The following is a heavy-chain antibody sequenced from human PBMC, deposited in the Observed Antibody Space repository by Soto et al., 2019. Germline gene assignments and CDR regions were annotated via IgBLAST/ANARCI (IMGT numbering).Heavy chain of an antibody. D-gene: IGHD5-12*01. CDR3: AKDHPVEMATRYPNYLDY. V-gene: IGHV3-23*01. Sequence: GGSLRLSCAASGFTFSSHAMSWVRQAPGKGLEWVSAISGSGGSTYYADSVKGRFTISRDNSKNTLYLQMNSLRAEDTAVYYCAKDHPVEMATRYPNYLDYWGQGSLVTVSS. J-gene: IGHJ4*02. CDR2: ISGSGGST. CDR1: GFTFSSHA.